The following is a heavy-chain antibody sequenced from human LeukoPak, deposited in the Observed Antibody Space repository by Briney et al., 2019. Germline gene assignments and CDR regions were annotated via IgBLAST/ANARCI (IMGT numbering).Heavy chain of an antibody. CDR2: ISIYTGNT. J-gene: IGHJ4*02. V-gene: IGHV1-18*04. CDR3: PRVRVTALTAFPGYFDY. D-gene: IGHD2-21*02. Sequence: GASVKVSCKASGYTFNSYGISWVRQAPGQGLEWMGWISIYTGNTKYVEKFQGRATMTKDTSTSTAYLKVRSRSSNARAVYYCPRVRVTALTAFPGYFDYGGRGTLVTVS. CDR1: GYTFNSYG.